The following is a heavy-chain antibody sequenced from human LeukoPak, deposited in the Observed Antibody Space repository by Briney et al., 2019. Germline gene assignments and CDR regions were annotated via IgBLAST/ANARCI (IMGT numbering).Heavy chain of an antibody. CDR3: ARGGSPSIAAAGTVLQTFDY. CDR1: GGTFSSYA. V-gene: IGHV1-69*01. CDR2: IIPIFGTA. D-gene: IGHD6-13*01. J-gene: IGHJ4*02. Sequence: SVKVSCKASGGTFSSYAISWVRQAPGQGLEWMGEIIPIFGTANYAQKFQGRVTITADESTSTAYMELSSLRSEDTAVYYCARGGSPSIAAAGTVLQTFDYWGQGTLVTVSS.